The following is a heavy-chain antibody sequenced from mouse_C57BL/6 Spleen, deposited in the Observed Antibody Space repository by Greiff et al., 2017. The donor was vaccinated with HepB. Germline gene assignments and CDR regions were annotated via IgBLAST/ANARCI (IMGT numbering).Heavy chain of an antibody. CDR3: ALSALMINYAMDY. CDR2: IDPEDGET. Sequence: EVQLQQSGAELVKPGASVKLSCTASGFNIKDYYMHWVKQRTEQGLEWIGRIDPEDGETKYAQKFQGKATITADTSSNTAYLQLSSLTSEDTSVYYCALSALMINYAMDYWGQGTSVTVSS. J-gene: IGHJ4*01. CDR1: GFNIKDYY. V-gene: IGHV14-2*01. D-gene: IGHD2-4*01.